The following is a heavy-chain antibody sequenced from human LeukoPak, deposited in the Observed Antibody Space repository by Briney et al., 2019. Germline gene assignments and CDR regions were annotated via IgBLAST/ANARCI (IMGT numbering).Heavy chain of an antibody. CDR3: AKAESYYYDSSGYAGAFDI. D-gene: IGHD3-22*01. J-gene: IGHJ3*02. CDR2: ISSSGSTI. V-gene: IGHV3-11*01. CDR1: GFTFSDYY. Sequence: GGSLRLSCAASGFTFSDYYMSWIRQAPGKGLEWVSYISSSGSTIYYADSVKGRFTISRDNAKNSLYLQMNSLRAEDTALYYCAKAESYYYDSSGYAGAFDIWGQGTMVTVSS.